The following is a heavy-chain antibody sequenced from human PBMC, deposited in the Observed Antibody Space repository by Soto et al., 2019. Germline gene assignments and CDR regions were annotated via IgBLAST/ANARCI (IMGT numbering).Heavy chain of an antibody. V-gene: IGHV3-30*18. Sequence: QVQLVESGGGVVQPGGSLRLSCQASGFNFDNYGMHWVRQAPGKGLEWVAVITYDGSNKYYADSVKGRFTISRDNSKNTLSLHLNTLKPEKTAVYHCAKDRVGGTFYTPLGFWGQGTLVTVSS. J-gene: IGHJ4*02. D-gene: IGHD1-7*01. CDR2: ITYDGSNK. CDR3: AKDRVGGTFYTPLGF. CDR1: GFNFDNYG.